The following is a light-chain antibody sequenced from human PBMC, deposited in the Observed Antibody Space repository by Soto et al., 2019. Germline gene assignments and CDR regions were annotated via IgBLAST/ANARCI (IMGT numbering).Light chain of an antibody. CDR3: CSFGGRNIDV. CDR1: SSDVGVYKL. CDR2: EVT. J-gene: IGLJ1*01. V-gene: IGLV2-23*02. Sequence: QSALTQPASVSGSPGQSITIACTGTSSDVGVYKLVSWYQHFPGKAPKLIVFEVTKRPSGVSNRFSGYKSGNTASLTISGFQGDDEADYYCCSFGGRNIDVVGTGTKLTVL.